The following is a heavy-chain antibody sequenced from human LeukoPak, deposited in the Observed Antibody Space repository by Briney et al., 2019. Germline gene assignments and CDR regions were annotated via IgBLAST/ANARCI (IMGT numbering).Heavy chain of an antibody. CDR2: IIPILGIA. V-gene: IGHV1-69*04. Sequence: SVKVSCKASGGTFSSYTISWVRQAPGQGLEWMGRIIPILGIANYAQKFQGRVTMTRDTSTSTVYMELSSLRSEDTAVYYCARDPLIGYCSSTSCYGWFDPWGQGTLVTVSS. D-gene: IGHD2-2*01. CDR1: GGTFSSYT. CDR3: ARDPLIGYCSSTSCYGWFDP. J-gene: IGHJ5*02.